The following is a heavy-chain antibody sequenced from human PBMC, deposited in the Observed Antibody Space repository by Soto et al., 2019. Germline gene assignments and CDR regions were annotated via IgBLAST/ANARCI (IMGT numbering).Heavy chain of an antibody. CDR2: ISSSSSYI. V-gene: IGHV3-21*01. D-gene: IGHD3-10*01. J-gene: IGHJ4*02. CDR1: GFTFSSYS. CDR3: ARAPETYYYGSGSFDADY. Sequence: GGSLRLSCAASGFTFSSYSMNWVRQAPGKGLEWVSSISSSSSYIYYADSVKGRFTISRDNAKNSLYLQMNSLRAEDTAVYYCARAPETYYYGSGSFDADYWGQGTLVTVSS.